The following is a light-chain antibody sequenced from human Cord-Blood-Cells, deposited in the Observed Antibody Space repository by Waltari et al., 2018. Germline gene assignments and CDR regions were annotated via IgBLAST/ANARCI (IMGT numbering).Light chain of an antibody. Sequence: QSALTQPPSASGSPGQSVTISCTGTSSDVCGYNYVSWYQQHPGKAPKLMIYEVSKRPSGVPDRFSGSKSGNTASLTVSGLQAEDEADYYCSSYAGSNSYVFGTGTKVTVL. CDR2: EVS. J-gene: IGLJ1*01. CDR3: SSYAGSNSYV. V-gene: IGLV2-8*01. CDR1: SSDVCGYNY.